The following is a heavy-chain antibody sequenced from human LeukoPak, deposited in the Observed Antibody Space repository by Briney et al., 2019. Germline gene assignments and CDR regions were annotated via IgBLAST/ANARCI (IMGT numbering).Heavy chain of an antibody. CDR1: GYSISSGYY. CDR3: ARPAYREGAASVWVPFDY. D-gene: IGHD6-13*01. V-gene: IGHV4-38-2*01. J-gene: IGHJ4*02. CDR2: IYHSGST. Sequence: PSETLSLTCAVSGYSISSGYYWGWIRQPPGKGLEWIGSIYHSGSTYYNPSLKSRVTISVDTSKNQFSLKLSSVTAADTAVYYCARPAYREGAASVWVPFDYWGQGTLVAVSS.